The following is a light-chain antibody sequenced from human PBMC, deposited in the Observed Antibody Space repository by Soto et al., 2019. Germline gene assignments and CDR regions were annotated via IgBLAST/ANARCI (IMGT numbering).Light chain of an antibody. CDR2: GAS. CDR1: QSVSSSY. J-gene: IGKJ5*01. Sequence: EIVLTQSPGTLSLSPGERATLSGRASQSVSSSYLAGYQQKPGQAPRLLIYGASSRATGIRDRFSGSGSGTDFTLTISRLEPEDFAVYYCQQYGSPITFGQGTRLEIK. CDR3: QQYGSPIT. V-gene: IGKV3-20*01.